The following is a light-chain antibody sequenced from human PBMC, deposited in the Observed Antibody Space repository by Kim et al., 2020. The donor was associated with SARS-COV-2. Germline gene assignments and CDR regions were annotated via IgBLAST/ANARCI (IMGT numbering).Light chain of an antibody. V-gene: IGKV3-20*01. CDR3: LQYTNLPRT. J-gene: IGKJ1*01. CDR2: GPS. CDR1: QYIDSNY. Sequence: EIVLTQSPGTLSVSPGDTATLACRASQYIDSNYFAWFQQKPGQAPRLLIYGPSIRATGIPDRFSGSASGTDFTLTITRLEPEDFAVYYCLQYTNLPRTFCQGTKVEIK.